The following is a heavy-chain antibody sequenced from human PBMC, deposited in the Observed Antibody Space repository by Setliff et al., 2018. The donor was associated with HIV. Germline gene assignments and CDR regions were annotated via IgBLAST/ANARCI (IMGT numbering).Heavy chain of an antibody. V-gene: IGHV3-11*06. CDR2: ISGNSGVE. J-gene: IGHJ6*03. Sequence: QAPGKGLEWLCFISGNSGVETYADSVQGRFTISRDNADNSLYLDMNSLRAEDTGVYYCARDQEYVIVVAASMNMPGYLHYYYMDVWGRGSTVTVSS. CDR3: ARDQEYVIVVAASMNMPGYLHYYYMDV. D-gene: IGHD2-2*01.